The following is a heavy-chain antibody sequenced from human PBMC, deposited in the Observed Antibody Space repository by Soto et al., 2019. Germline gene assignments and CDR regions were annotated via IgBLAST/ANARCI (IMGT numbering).Heavy chain of an antibody. D-gene: IGHD3-10*01. J-gene: IGHJ5*02. Sequence: TSETQCLTCSVSGGSSRGYCGSWIRQPPGKGLEWIGYSYYSGSTNYNPSLKSRVTISVDTSKNQFSLKLNSVTAADTAVYYCARVGYGSGVFDPWGQGTLVT. CDR3: ARVGYGSGVFDP. CDR2: SYYSGST. V-gene: IGHV4-59*01. CDR1: GGSSRGYC.